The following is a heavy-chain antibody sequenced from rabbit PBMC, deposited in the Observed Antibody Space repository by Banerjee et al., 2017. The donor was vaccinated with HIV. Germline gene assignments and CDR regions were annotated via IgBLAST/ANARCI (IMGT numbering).Heavy chain of an antibody. Sequence: QEQLVESGGGLVQPGGSLKLSCKASGFDFSSYGVSWVRQAPGKGLEWIGYIDPIFGSTYYASWVNGRFTISRENTQNTLYLQLNSLTAADTATYFCARHATSTVEYDLWGTGT. CDR1: GFDFSSYG. D-gene: IGHD1-1*01. CDR3: ARHATSTVEYDL. V-gene: IGHV1S47*01. J-gene: IGHJ4*01. CDR2: IDPIFGST.